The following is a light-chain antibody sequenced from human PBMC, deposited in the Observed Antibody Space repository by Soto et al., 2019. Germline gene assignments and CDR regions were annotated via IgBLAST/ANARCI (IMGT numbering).Light chain of an antibody. J-gene: IGKJ2*01. V-gene: IGKV1-39*01. CDR1: ETIIDY. CDR2: SAS. CDR3: QQGFSAPRT. Sequence: DIQMSQSPSSLSASVGDSVTITCRASETIIDYLNWYQQQPGEAPKLLIFSASSLHSGVPSRFRGSGSGTHFTLTISSLQPEDFATYFCQQGFSAPRTFGQGTKVQAK.